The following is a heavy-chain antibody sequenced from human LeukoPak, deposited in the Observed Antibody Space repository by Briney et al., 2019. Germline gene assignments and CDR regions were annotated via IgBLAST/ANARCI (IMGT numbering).Heavy chain of an antibody. CDR3: AKDSCSSTSCSLDY. CDR1: GLTFDDYT. CDR2: ISWDGGST. Sequence: GGSLRLSCAASGLTFDDYTMHWVRQAPGKGLEWVSLISWDGGSTYYADSVKGRFTISRDNSKNSLYLQMNSLRTEDTALYYCAKDSCSSTSCSLDYWGQGTLVTVSS. V-gene: IGHV3-43*01. D-gene: IGHD2-2*01. J-gene: IGHJ4*02.